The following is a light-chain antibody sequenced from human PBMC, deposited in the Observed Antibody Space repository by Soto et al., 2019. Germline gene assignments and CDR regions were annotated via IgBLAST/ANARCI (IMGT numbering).Light chain of an antibody. CDR2: DAS. J-gene: IGKJ2*01. V-gene: IGKV3-11*01. Sequence: EIVLTQSPATLSLSPGERATLSCRASQSVSSDLAWYQQKPGQAPRLLIYDASNRASAIPARFSGGGSGTAFTLTTSSLEPEDFAVDYWQQCCNWPSTFGQGTKLEIK. CDR1: QSVSSD. CDR3: QQCCNWPST.